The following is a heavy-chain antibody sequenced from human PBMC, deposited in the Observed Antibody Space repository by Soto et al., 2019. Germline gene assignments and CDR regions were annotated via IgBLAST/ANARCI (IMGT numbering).Heavy chain of an antibody. CDR3: ARTLEGDNVAY. D-gene: IGHD2-21*02. J-gene: IGHJ4*02. CDR2: MNPNSGNT. V-gene: IGHV1-8*01. CDR1: GYTFTSYG. Sequence: QVQLVQSGAEVKKPGASVKVSCKASGYTFTSYGINWVRQATGQGLEWMGWMNPNSGNTGNAQKFQGRGTMTRNTAVSTAYMELSSLRSEDTAVLCCARTLEGDNVAYWGQGALVTVSS.